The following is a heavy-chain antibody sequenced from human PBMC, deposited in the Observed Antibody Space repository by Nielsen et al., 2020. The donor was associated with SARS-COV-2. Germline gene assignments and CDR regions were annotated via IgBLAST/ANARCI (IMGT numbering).Heavy chain of an antibody. V-gene: IGHV3-9*01. J-gene: IGHJ4*02. CDR1: GFTFDDYA. Sequence: GGSLRLSCAASGFTFDDYAMHWVRQAPGKGLEWVSGISWNSGSIGYADSVKGRLTISRDNAKNSLYLQMNSLRAEDTALYYCAKAPNPLAAAGYYYFDYWGQGTLVTVSS. CDR3: AKAPNPLAAAGYYYFDY. CDR2: ISWNSGSI. D-gene: IGHD6-13*01.